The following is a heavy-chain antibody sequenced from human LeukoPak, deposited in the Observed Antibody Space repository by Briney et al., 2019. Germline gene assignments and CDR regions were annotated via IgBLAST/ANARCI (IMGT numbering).Heavy chain of an antibody. Sequence: GGSLRLSCAASGFTFSDYYMNWVRQAPGKGLEWVSSISSSSTIYYADSVKGRFTISRDNAKNSLYLQMNSLRAEDTAVYWEGGGGYWGQGTLVTVSS. CDR2: ISSSSTI. V-gene: IGHV3-69-1*01. J-gene: IGHJ4*02. D-gene: IGHD3-16*01. CDR3: GGGGY. CDR1: GFTFSDYY.